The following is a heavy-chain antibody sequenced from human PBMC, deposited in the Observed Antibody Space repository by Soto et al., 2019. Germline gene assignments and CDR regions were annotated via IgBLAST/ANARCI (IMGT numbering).Heavy chain of an antibody. CDR3: ARGQQLVANWLDP. CDR2: ISHGATRK. V-gene: IGHV3-30*03. D-gene: IGHD6-6*01. CDR1: RFTFSDYG. Sequence: GGSLRLSCAASRFTFSDYGMHWVRQAPGKGLEWVAGISHGATRKSYSDSVKGRFIISRDNSKKMLYLEMNNLRAEDTAVYYCARGQQLVANWLDPWGQGILVTVS. J-gene: IGHJ5*02.